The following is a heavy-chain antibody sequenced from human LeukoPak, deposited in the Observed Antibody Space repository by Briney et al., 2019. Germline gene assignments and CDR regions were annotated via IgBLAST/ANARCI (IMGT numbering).Heavy chain of an antibody. J-gene: IGHJ4*02. D-gene: IGHD3-10*01. CDR3: ARDEFLVRGVLKLFDY. CDR2: ISSSSSYI. CDR1: GFTFSSFS. Sequence: GGSLRLSCAASGFTFSSFSMNWVRQAPGKGLEWVSSISSSSSYIYYADSVKGRFTISRDNAKNSLYLQMNSLRAEDTAVYYCARDEFLVRGVLKLFDYWGQGTLVTVSS. V-gene: IGHV3-21*01.